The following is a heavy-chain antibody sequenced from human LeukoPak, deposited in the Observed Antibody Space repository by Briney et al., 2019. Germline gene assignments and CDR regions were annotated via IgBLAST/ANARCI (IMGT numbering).Heavy chain of an antibody. CDR3: ARDSMVRGVHYYYMDV. D-gene: IGHD3-10*01. V-gene: IGHV3-21*04. Sequence: PGGSLRLSCAASGFTFSSYTMKWVRQAPGKGLEWVSSISSSSSYIYYADSVKGRFTISRDNAKNSLYLQMNSLRAEDTAVYYCARDSMVRGVHYYYMDVWGKGTTVTISS. CDR2: ISSSSSYI. J-gene: IGHJ6*03. CDR1: GFTFSSYT.